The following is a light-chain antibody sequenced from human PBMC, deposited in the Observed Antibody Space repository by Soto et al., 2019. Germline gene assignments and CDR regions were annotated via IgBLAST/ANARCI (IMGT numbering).Light chain of an antibody. J-gene: IGLJ1*01. CDR1: SSDVGGYNY. CDR2: DVS. Sequence: QSALTQPASVSGSPGQSITISCTGTSSDVGGYNYVSWYQQHPGKAPKLMIYDVSNRPSGVSNRFSVSKSGNTASLTISGLQAEDDADYYCSSYTSSSTSYVFGTGTKLTVL. CDR3: SSYTSSSTSYV. V-gene: IGLV2-14*01.